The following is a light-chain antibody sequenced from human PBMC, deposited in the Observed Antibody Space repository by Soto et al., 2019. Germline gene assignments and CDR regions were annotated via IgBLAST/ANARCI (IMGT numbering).Light chain of an antibody. J-gene: IGLJ2*01. CDR2: EVS. V-gene: IGLV2-18*02. CDR3: SSYTNSISVV. CDR1: SSDVGSYNR. Sequence: QSALTQPPSLSGSPGQSVTISCPGTSSDVGSYNRVSWYQQPPGTAPKLMIYEVSNRPSGVPDRFSGSKSGNTASLTISGLQAEDEAAYYCSSYTNSISVVFGGGTKLTVL.